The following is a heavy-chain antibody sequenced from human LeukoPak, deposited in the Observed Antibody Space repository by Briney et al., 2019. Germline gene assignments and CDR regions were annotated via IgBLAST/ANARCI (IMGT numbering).Heavy chain of an antibody. Sequence: GGSLRLSCAASGFTFSRYWMTWVRQAPGKGLEWVANIKQDGTEKYYVDSVKGRFTISRDNAKNPLYLQMNSLRAEDTAVYYCARDSEWGLLRSDYWGQGTLVTVSS. CDR3: ARDSEWGLLRSDY. J-gene: IGHJ4*02. CDR2: IKQDGTEK. V-gene: IGHV3-7*05. CDR1: GFTFSRYW. D-gene: IGHD1-26*01.